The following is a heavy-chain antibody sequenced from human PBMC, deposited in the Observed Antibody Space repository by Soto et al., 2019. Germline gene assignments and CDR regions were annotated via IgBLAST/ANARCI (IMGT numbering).Heavy chain of an antibody. J-gene: IGHJ5*02. D-gene: IGHD2-15*01. CDR3: ARDLKEYCSDGKCNWFDP. CDR2: ISYSGST. Sequence: TLSLTFTVSGASITTYDWSWIRQPPGKGLEWIGYISYSGSTDYNPSLKSRVTISFDASKNQISLQVRSATAADAAVYYCARDLKEYCSDGKCNWFDPWGQGTLVTVSS. V-gene: IGHV4-59*01. CDR1: GASITTYD.